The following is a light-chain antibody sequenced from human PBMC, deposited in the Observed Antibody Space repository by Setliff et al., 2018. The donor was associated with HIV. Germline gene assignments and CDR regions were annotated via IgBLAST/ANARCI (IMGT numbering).Light chain of an antibody. CDR2: EVS. J-gene: IGLJ1*01. Sequence: QSALTQPASVSGSPGQSIPISCTGTSSDLGGYNYVSWYQQHPGKAPKLRIYEVSNRPSGVSNRFSGSKSGNTASLTISGLQAEDEADYYCCSFTSSSSDVFGTGTKVTVL. CDR1: SSDLGGYNY. V-gene: IGLV2-14*01. CDR3: CSFTSSSSDV.